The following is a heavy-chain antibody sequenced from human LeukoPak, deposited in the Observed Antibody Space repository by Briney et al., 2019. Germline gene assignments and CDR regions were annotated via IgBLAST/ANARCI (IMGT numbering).Heavy chain of an antibody. CDR2: ISSSSSSI. Sequence: GGSLRLSCAASGFTLSDYSMNWVRQAPGKGLEWVSYISSSSSSIYYADSVKGRFTISRDNSEDTLYLQIITLRAVDTAVYYCAREYDILTGYYPRAGMANWFDPWGQGTLVTVSS. CDR3: AREYDILTGYYPRAGMANWFDP. J-gene: IGHJ5*02. D-gene: IGHD3-9*01. CDR1: GFTLSDYS. V-gene: IGHV3-48*01.